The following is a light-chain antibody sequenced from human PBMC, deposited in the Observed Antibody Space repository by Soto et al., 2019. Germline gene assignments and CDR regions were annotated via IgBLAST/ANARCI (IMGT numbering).Light chain of an antibody. J-gene: IGLJ2*01. CDR1: SSDVGGYNY. CDR3: SSYTSSSPYVV. Sequence: QSVLTQPASVSGSPGQSITISCTGTSSDVGGYNYVSWYQQHPGKAPKLMIYDVINRPSGVSNRFSGSKSGNSASLTISGLQAEDEADYYCSSYTSSSPYVVFGGGTQLTVL. CDR2: DVI. V-gene: IGLV2-14*03.